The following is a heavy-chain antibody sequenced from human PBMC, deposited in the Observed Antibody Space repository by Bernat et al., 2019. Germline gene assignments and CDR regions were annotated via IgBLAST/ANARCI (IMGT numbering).Heavy chain of an antibody. CDR2: IYYSGST. CDR1: GCSISSSSYY. J-gene: IGHJ4*02. CDR3: ARLPNRLIAARYYFDY. V-gene: IGHV4-39*01. D-gene: IGHD6-6*01. Sequence: QLQLQESGPGLVKPSETLSLTCTVSGCSISSSSYYWGWIRQPPGKGLEWIGSIYYSGSTYYNPYLKIRVTISVDTSKNQFSLKLSSVTAADTAVYYCARLPNRLIAARYYFDYWGQGTLVTVSS.